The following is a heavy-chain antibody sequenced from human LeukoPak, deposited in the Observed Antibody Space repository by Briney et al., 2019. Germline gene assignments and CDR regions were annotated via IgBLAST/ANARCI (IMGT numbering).Heavy chain of an antibody. CDR2: INHSGST. CDR3: AGGVSYYDSSGYYNEYFQH. J-gene: IGHJ1*01. D-gene: IGHD3-22*01. CDR1: GGSFSGYY. Sequence: SETLSLTCAVYGGSFSGYYWSWIRQPPGKGLEWIGEINHSGSTNYNPSLKSRVTISVDTSKNQFSLKLSSVTAADTAVYYCAGGVSYYDSSGYYNEYFQHWGQGTLVTVSS. V-gene: IGHV4-34*01.